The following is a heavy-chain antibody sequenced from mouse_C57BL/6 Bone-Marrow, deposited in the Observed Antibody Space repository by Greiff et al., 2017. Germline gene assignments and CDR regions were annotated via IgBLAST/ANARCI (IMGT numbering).Heavy chain of an antibody. CDR1: GYTFTSYG. V-gene: IGHV1-81*01. CDR3: AKGDIYCGSSFAY. Sequence: QVQLQQSGAELVRPGASVKLSCKASGYTFTSYGISWVKQRPGQGLEWIGEIYPRSGNTYYNEKFKGKATLTADKSSSTAYMELRSLTSEDSAVYCGAKGDIYCGSSFAYWGQGTLVTVSA. D-gene: IGHD2-2*01. CDR2: IYPRSGNT. J-gene: IGHJ3*01.